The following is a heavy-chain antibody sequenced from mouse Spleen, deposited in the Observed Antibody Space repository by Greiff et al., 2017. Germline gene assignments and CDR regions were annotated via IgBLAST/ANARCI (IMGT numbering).Heavy chain of an antibody. J-gene: IGHJ3*01. Sequence: EVHLVESGGGLVKPGGSLKLSCAASGFTFSDYGMHWVRQAPEKGLEWVAYISSGSSTIYYADTVKGRFTISRDNAKNTLFLQMTSLRSEDTAMYYCARTRLRRAWFAYWGQGTLVTVSA. D-gene: IGHD2-2*01. CDR1: GFTFSDYG. V-gene: IGHV5-17*01. CDR2: ISSGSSTI. CDR3: ARTRLRRAWFAY.